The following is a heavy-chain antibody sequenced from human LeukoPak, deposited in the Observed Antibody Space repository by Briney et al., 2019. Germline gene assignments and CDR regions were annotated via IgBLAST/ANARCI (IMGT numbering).Heavy chain of an antibody. J-gene: IGHJ5*02. Sequence: PSETLSLTCAVYGGSFSGHYWSWIRQPPGRGLEWIGEINHSGSTNYNPSLKSRVTISLDTSKNQFSLKLSSVTAADTAVYYCARVPPYDILTGYYKTNWVDPWGQGTQVTVSS. V-gene: IGHV4-34*01. CDR3: ARVPPYDILTGYYKTNWVDP. D-gene: IGHD3-9*01. CDR2: INHSGST. CDR1: GGSFSGHY.